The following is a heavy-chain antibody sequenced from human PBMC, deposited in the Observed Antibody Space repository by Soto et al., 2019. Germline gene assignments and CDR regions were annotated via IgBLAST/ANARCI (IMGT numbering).Heavy chain of an antibody. Sequence: DVQLGESGGGLIQPGESLRLSCAAFGFTISGKKYVAWVRQAPGKGLGWVSALYDLEGSFYAATVKGRFTTSSDSSKTTVYLQKNDLRPDDTAVYYCATWHEREHAYDVWGQGTTVTVSS. CDR1: GFTISGKKY. CDR2: LYDLEGS. D-gene: IGHD1-1*01. J-gene: IGHJ3*01. V-gene: IGHV3-53*01. CDR3: ATWHEREHAYDV.